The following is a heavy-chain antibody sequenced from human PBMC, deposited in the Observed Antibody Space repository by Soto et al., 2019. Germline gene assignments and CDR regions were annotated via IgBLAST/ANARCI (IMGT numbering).Heavy chain of an antibody. J-gene: IGHJ6*02. CDR3: ARDFGVVIIGYYYYGMDV. CDR2: ISYDGSNK. V-gene: IGHV3-30-3*01. CDR1: GFTFSSYA. Sequence: QVQLVESGGGVVQPGRSLRLSCAASGFTFSSYAMHWVRQAPGKGLEWVAVISYDGSNKYYADSVKGRFTISRDNSKNALYLQMNRLSAEDTAVYYCARDFGVVIIGYYYYGMDVWGQGTTVTVSS. D-gene: IGHD3-3*01.